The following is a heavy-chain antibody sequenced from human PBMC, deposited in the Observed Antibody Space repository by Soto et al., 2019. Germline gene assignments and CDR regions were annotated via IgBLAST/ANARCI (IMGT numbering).Heavy chain of an antibody. CDR1: GFTVRTYG. Sequence: GGSLRLSCAASGFTVRTYGMHWVRQAPGKGLEWLAVISNNGINKYYADSVKGRFTISRDNSRDTLFLQMNSLRGEDTAIYYCAKVIRADSTSSNFYYYSGLDVWGQGTTVTVSS. V-gene: IGHV3-30*18. CDR2: ISNNGINK. D-gene: IGHD6-6*01. J-gene: IGHJ6*02. CDR3: AKVIRADSTSSNFYYYSGLDV.